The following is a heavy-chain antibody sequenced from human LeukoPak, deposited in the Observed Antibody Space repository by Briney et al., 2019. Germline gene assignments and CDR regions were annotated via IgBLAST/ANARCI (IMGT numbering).Heavy chain of an antibody. D-gene: IGHD3-10*01. V-gene: IGHV3-49*04. Sequence: GGSLRLSCTASGFTFGDYAMSWVRQAPGKGLEWVGFIRSKAYGGTTEYAASVKGRFTISRDDSKSIAYLQMNSLKTEDTAVYYCTLYGSGSYHTNDYWGQGTLVTVSS. J-gene: IGHJ4*02. CDR3: TLYGSGSYHTNDY. CDR1: GFTFGDYA. CDR2: IRSKAYGGTT.